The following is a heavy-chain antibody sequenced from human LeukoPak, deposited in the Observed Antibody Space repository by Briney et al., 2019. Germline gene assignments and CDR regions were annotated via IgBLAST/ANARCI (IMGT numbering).Heavy chain of an antibody. V-gene: IGHV4-34*01. J-gene: IGHJ6*02. D-gene: IGHD1-1*01. Sequence: PSETLSLTCAVYGGSFSGYYWSWIRQPPGKGLEWIGEIKHSGSTNYNPSLKSRVTISVDTSKNQFSLKLSSVTAADTAVYYCARGQNWNVWNYYYYYGMDVWGQGTTVTVSS. CDR2: IKHSGST. CDR3: ARGQNWNVWNYYYYYGMDV. CDR1: GGSFSGYY.